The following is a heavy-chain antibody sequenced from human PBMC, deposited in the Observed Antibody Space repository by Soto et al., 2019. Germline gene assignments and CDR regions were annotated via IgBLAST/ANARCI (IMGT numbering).Heavy chain of an antibody. CDR2: IWYDGSNK. D-gene: IGHD6-6*01. CDR1: GFTFSSYG. CDR3: ARAGRSSAFDY. Sequence: QVQLVESGGGVVQLGRSLRLSCAASGFTFSSYGMHWVRQAPGKGLEWVAVIWYDGSNKYYADSVKGRFTISRDNSKNTLYLQMNSLRAEDTAVYYCARAGRSSAFDYWGQGTLVTVSS. V-gene: IGHV3-33*01. J-gene: IGHJ4*02.